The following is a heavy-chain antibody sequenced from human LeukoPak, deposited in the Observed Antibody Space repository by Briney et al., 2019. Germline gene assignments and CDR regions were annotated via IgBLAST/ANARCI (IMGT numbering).Heavy chain of an antibody. Sequence: SVKVSCKASGGTFSSYAISWVRQAPGQGLEWMGGIIPIFGIPDYAQKFQGRVTITADESTSTAYMELSSLRSEDTAVYYCASLDCSSTSCTDYYYMDVWGKGTTVTVSS. CDR3: ASLDCSSTSCTDYYYMDV. CDR1: GGTFSSYA. J-gene: IGHJ6*03. V-gene: IGHV1-69*13. D-gene: IGHD2-2*01. CDR2: IIPIFGIP.